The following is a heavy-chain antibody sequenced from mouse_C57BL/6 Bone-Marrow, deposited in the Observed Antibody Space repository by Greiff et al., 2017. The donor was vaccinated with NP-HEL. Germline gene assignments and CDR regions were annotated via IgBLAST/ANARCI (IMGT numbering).Heavy chain of an antibody. Sequence: VQLQQSGAELVRPGSSVKMSCKTSGYTFTSYGINWVKQRPGQGLEWIGYIYIGNGYTEYNEKFKGKATLTSDTSSSTAYMQLSRLTSEDSAIYFWASHYYGSSSYAMDYWGQGTSVTVSS. CDR2: IYIGNGYT. CDR3: ASHYYGSSSYAMDY. D-gene: IGHD1-1*01. J-gene: IGHJ4*01. V-gene: IGHV1-58*01. CDR1: GYTFTSYG.